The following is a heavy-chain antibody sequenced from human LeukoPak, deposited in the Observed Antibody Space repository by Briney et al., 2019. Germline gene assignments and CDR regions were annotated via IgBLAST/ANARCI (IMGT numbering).Heavy chain of an antibody. V-gene: IGHV4-38-2*01. Sequence: SETLSRTCAVSGYSISSGYYWGWTRRPPGKGMEGIGSIYHSGSTYYKPSVKRRVTISVDTSKNQSSLNLSSVTAADTAVYYCASLKYCSGGSCYSAAFDIWGQGTMVTVSS. CDR3: ASLKYCSGGSCYSAAFDI. D-gene: IGHD2-15*01. CDR2: IYHSGST. CDR1: GYSISSGYY. J-gene: IGHJ3*02.